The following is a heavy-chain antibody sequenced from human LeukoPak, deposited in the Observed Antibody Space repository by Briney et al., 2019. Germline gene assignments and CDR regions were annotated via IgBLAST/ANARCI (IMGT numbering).Heavy chain of an antibody. CDR2: ITGSGGST. CDR3: ARRRHLVVVTAVHEGDNWFDL. V-gene: IGHV3-23*01. Sequence: GGSLRLSCAASGFTFSSYWMSWVRQAPGKGLEWVSAITGSGGSTYYADSVKGRFTISRDNSKNTLYLQMNSLRAEDTAVYYCARRRHLVVVTAVHEGDNWFDLWGQGTLVSVSS. D-gene: IGHD2-21*02. J-gene: IGHJ5*02. CDR1: GFTFSSYW.